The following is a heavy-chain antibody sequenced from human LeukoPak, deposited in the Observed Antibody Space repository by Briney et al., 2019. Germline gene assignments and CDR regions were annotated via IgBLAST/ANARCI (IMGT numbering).Heavy chain of an antibody. Sequence: TGGSLRLSCAASGFTFSSYSMNWVRQAPGKGLEWVSYISSSSSTIYYADSVKGRFTISRDNAKNSLYLQMNSLRAEDTAVYYCARDGSSRYCSGGSCYWFDPWGQGTLVTVSS. CDR3: ARDGSSRYCSGGSCYWFDP. V-gene: IGHV3-48*01. J-gene: IGHJ5*02. CDR2: ISSSSSTI. CDR1: GFTFSSYS. D-gene: IGHD2-15*01.